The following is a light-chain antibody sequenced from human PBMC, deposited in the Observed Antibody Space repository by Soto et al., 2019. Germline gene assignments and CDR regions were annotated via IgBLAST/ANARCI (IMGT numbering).Light chain of an antibody. CDR1: QSVSSSY. J-gene: IGKJ5*01. V-gene: IGKV3-20*01. Sequence: EIVLTQSPGTLSLSPGERATLSCRASQSVSSSYLAWYQQKPGQAPRLLIYGAFSRETGIPYRFSGSGSGTEFTLTISSLQPEDFATYYCQQYDSLPMTFGQGTRLDIK. CDR2: GAF. CDR3: QQYDSLPMT.